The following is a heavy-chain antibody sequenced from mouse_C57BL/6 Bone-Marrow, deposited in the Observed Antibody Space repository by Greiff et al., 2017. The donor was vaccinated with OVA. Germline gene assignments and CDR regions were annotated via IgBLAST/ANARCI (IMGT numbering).Heavy chain of an antibody. CDR1: GYTFTSYG. Sequence: QVHVKQSGAELARPGASVKLSCKASGYTFTSYGISWVKQRPGQGLEWIGEIYPRSGNTYYNEKFKGKATLTADKSSSTAYMELRSLTSEDSAVYFCARYYGNYEGDAMDYWGQGTSVTVSS. V-gene: IGHV1-81*01. CDR2: IYPRSGNT. CDR3: ARYYGNYEGDAMDY. J-gene: IGHJ4*01. D-gene: IGHD2-1*01.